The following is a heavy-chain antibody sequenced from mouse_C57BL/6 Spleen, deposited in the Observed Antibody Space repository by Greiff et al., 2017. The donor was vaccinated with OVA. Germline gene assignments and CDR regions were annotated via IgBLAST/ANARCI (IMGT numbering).Heavy chain of an antibody. CDR1: GYTFTSYT. D-gene: IGHD1-1*01. CDR2: INPSSGYT. J-gene: IGHJ1*03. CDR3: ARRDYYGSSYWYFDV. Sequence: VQLQQSGAELVRPGASVKMSCKASGYTFTSYTMHWVKQRPGQGLEWIGYINPSSGYTKYNQKFKDKATLTADKSSSTAYMQLSSLTSEDSAVYYCARRDYYGSSYWYFDVWGTGTTVTVSS. V-gene: IGHV1-4*01.